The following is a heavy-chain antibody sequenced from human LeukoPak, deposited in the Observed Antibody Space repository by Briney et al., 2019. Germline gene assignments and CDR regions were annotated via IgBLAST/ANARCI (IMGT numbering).Heavy chain of an antibody. V-gene: IGHV3-74*01. Sequence: GGSLRLSCAASGSTFSSCWMHWVRQAPGKGLVWVSRINSDGSATNYADSVKGRFTISRDNAKNTVYLQMNSLRAEDTAVYYCASVVGGYYPPVEGFDIWGQGIMVTVSS. CDR3: ASVVGGYYPPVEGFDI. D-gene: IGHD3-3*01. J-gene: IGHJ3*02. CDR2: INSDGSAT. CDR1: GSTFSSCW.